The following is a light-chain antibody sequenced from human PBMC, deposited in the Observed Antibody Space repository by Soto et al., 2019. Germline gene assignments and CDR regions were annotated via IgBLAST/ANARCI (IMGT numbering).Light chain of an antibody. CDR1: SGDIGTYNL. J-gene: IGLJ1*01. V-gene: IGLV2-23*02. Sequence: QSALTQPASVSGSLGQSIAISCTGTSGDIGTYNLVSWYQQHPGKAPKLMISEVNKRPSGVSDRFSGSKSGDTASLTISGLRTEDEAGYYCCSFAGSGTGVFGTGTKVTVL. CDR2: EVN. CDR3: CSFAGSGTGV.